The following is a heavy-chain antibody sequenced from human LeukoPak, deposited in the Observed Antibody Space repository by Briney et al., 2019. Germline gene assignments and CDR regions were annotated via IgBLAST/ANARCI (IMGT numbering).Heavy chain of an antibody. Sequence: GASVKVSCKASGYTFNPYYMHWVRQAPGQGLEWMGWINPNSGGTNYAQKFQGRVTMTRDTSISTAYMEPSRLRSDDTAVYYCARNNPFDSWGAGTLWSVSS. V-gene: IGHV1-2*02. CDR2: INPNSGGT. D-gene: IGHD1-14*01. CDR3: ARNNPFDS. CDR1: GYTFNPYY. J-gene: IGHJ4*02.